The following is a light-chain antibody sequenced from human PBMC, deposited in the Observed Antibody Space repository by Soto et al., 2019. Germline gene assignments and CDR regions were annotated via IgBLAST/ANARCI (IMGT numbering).Light chain of an antibody. V-gene: IGKV3-15*01. J-gene: IGKJ1*01. CDR3: QQYNNWPWT. Sequence: ELVIAHTSTTLSVSHVERATLSCRASQSVSSNLAWYQQKPGQAPRLLIYGASTRATGVPARFSGSGSGTDFTLTISSLQSEDFAAYYCQQYNNWPWTFGQGTKVDIK. CDR1: QSVSSN. CDR2: GAS.